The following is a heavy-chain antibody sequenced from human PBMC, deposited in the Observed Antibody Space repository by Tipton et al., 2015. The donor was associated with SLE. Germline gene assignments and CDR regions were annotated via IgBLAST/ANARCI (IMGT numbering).Heavy chain of an antibody. D-gene: IGHD3-22*01. V-gene: IGHV3-66*01. CDR1: EFTVSSNF. CDR3: ATDYYDSSGYPTFFDY. J-gene: IGHJ4*02. CDR2: IYRDGDT. Sequence: QLVQSGGGLVQPGGSLRLSCAASEFTVSSNFMSWVRQAPGKGLEWLSIIYRDGDTYYADSVKGRLTISRDNGKNSLYLQMNSLRAEDTAVYYCATDYYDSSGYPTFFDYWGQGTLVTVSS.